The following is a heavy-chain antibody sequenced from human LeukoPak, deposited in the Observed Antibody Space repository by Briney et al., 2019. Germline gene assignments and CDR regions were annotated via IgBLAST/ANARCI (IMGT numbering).Heavy chain of an antibody. CDR1: GGTFSSYA. V-gene: IGHV1-69*06. Sequence: GASVKVSCKASGGTFSSYAISWVRQAPGQGLEWMGGIIPIFGTANYAQKFQGRVTITADKSTSTAYMELSSLRPEDTAVYYCATGGTAMVNRNWGQGTLVTVSS. D-gene: IGHD5-18*01. CDR3: ATGGTAMVNRN. J-gene: IGHJ4*02. CDR2: IIPIFGTA.